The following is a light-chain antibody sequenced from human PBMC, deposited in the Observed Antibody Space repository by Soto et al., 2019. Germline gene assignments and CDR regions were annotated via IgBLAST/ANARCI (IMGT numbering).Light chain of an antibody. Sequence: EIVMTQSPATLSVSPGEKVTLSCRASQLVRGSQVAWYQQKPGEAPRLLIFGASIRAADVPARFSGSWSGTEFTLTINSLQSEDFAVYYCQQYDAWPLTFGGGTKVDIK. V-gene: IGKV3-15*01. CDR1: QLVRGSQ. CDR2: GAS. CDR3: QQYDAWPLT. J-gene: IGKJ4*01.